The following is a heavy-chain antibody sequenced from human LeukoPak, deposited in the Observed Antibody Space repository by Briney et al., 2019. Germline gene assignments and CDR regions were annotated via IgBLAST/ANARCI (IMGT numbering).Heavy chain of an antibody. CDR1: GGSISSYY. D-gene: IGHD3-3*01. CDR3: ARTMQGDFWSGYLYYYYYYMDV. Sequence: SETLSLTCTVSGGSISSYYWSWIRQPPGKGLEWIGYISHSGSTNYNPSLKGRVTISVDTPKNQFSLKLSSMTAADTAVYYCARTMQGDFWSGYLYYYYYYMDVWGKGTTVTVSS. CDR2: ISHSGST. J-gene: IGHJ6*03. V-gene: IGHV4-59*01.